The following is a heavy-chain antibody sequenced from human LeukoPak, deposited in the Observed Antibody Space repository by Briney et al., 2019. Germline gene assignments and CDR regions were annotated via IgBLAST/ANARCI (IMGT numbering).Heavy chain of an antibody. D-gene: IGHD6-19*01. J-gene: IGHJ4*02. CDR3: AKDLSSGWYPYYFDF. CDR2: ISGSGAAT. V-gene: IGHV3-23*01. Sequence: RGSLRLSCAASGFTFSSYAMNWVRQAPGKGLEWVSAISGSGAATFNADSVKGRFTISRDNSKNTLYLQMNSLRAEDTAVYYCAKDLSSGWYPYYFDFWGRGTLVTVSS. CDR1: GFTFSSYA.